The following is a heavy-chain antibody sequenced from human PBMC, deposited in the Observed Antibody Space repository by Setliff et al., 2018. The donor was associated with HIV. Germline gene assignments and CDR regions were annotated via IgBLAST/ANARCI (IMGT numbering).Heavy chain of an antibody. V-gene: IGHV1-46*01. Sequence: ASVKVSCKASGYTFTSYYMHWVRQAPGQGLEWMGIINPSGGSTSYAQKFQGRVTMTRDTSTSTVYMELSSLRSEDTAVYYCARVEYYYVSSGYYYDYWGQGTLVTVSS. D-gene: IGHD3-22*01. CDR3: ARVEYYYVSSGYYYDY. J-gene: IGHJ4*02. CDR1: GYTFTSYY. CDR2: INPSGGST.